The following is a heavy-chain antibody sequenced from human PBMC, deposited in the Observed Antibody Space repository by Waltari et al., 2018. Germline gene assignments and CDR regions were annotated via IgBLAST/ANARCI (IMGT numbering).Heavy chain of an antibody. V-gene: IGHV4-39*01. CDR2: IYYSGST. CDR3: ARHWKRSGYRFDP. D-gene: IGHD5-12*01. CDR1: GGSLSSGGYY. J-gene: IGHJ5*02. Sequence: QLRLQESGPGLVKPSETLSLTCTVSGGSLSSGGYYWGWIRQSPGKGLEWIGSIYYSGSTYYNPTLGSRVTISGDTSKNEFSLKLSSVTAADTAVYYCARHWKRSGYRFDPWGQGTLVTVSS.